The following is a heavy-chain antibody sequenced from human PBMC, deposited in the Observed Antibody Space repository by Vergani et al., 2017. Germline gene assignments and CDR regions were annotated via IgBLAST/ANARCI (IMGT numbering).Heavy chain of an antibody. V-gene: IGHV5-51*01. CDR1: ESSFISNE. J-gene: IGHJ4*02. CDR3: TGHVPCGDGACLHFDH. Sequence: EVMLVQSGAEVKKPGESLKISCKYSESSFISNEIAWVRQMSGKGLQWMGNINPIDSKIAYSPSFQDQAIMSLDKSITTAYLQWRSLKASDTAIYYCTGHVPCGDGACLHFDHWGQGTQVTVSS. D-gene: IGHD2-21*01. CDR2: INPIDSKI.